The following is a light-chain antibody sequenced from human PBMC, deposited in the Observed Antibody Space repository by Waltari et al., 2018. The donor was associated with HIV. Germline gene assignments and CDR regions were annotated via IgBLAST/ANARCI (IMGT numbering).Light chain of an antibody. J-gene: IGLJ3*02. CDR3: QVWDSTSDHRGV. CDR2: YDS. CDR1: NIGRTS. Sequence: SDVLTQAPSVSVAPGKTARITCGGDNIGRTSVHWYQQKPGQAPVLVIYYDSDRPSGIPERFSGSNSGITATLTISSVEVGDEADYYCQVWDSTSDHRGVFGGGTKLTVL. V-gene: IGLV3-21*04.